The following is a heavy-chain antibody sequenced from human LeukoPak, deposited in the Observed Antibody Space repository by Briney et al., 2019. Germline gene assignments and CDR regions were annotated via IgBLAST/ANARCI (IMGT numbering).Heavy chain of an antibody. D-gene: IGHD3-16*02. V-gene: IGHV1-24*01. Sequence: GASVKVSCKVSGYALSESSIHWVRQTPGEGFEWMGGFDIEDVETAYAQKFRGRVTMTEDTSTDTAYMELVNLRSDDTAVYYCARGEMITFGGVIVISTFDIWGQGTMVTVS. CDR1: GYALSESS. CDR2: FDIEDVET. CDR3: ARGEMITFGGVIVISTFDI. J-gene: IGHJ3*02.